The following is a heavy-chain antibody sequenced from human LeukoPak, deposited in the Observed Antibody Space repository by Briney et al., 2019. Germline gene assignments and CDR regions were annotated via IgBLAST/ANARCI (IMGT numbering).Heavy chain of an antibody. CDR1: GFTFSSFG. Sequence: GGSLRLSCAASGFTFSSFGMRWVRQAPGKGLEWVAIIWYDGGDKYYADSVKGRFTVSRDNSKNTLHLQVNSLRAEDTAVYYCARDRGTTSSAGYYFDTWGQGALVTVSS. D-gene: IGHD6-6*01. V-gene: IGHV3-33*01. CDR2: IWYDGGDK. J-gene: IGHJ4*02. CDR3: ARDRGTTSSAGYYFDT.